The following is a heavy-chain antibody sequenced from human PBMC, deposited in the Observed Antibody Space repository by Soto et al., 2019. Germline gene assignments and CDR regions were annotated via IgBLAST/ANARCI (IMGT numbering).Heavy chain of an antibody. J-gene: IGHJ3*02. CDR3: ARDRNVGWFGELSHDAFDI. CDR1: GFTFSSYW. CDR2: IKQDGSEK. V-gene: IGHV3-7*05. Sequence: GESLKISCAASGFTFSSYWMSWVRQAPGKGLEWVANIKQDGSEKYYVDSVKGRFTISRDNAKNSLYLQMNSLRAEDTAVYYCARDRNVGWFGELSHDAFDIWGQGTMVTVSS. D-gene: IGHD3-10*01.